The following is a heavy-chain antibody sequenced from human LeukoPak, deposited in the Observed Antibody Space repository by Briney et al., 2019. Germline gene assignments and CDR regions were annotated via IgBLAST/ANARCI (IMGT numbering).Heavy chain of an antibody. CDR3: SRTKPTAWTLRSESSEGEGNFDY. CDR2: IYYNGST. V-gene: IGHV4-59*12. CDR1: GGSISSYY. Sequence: SETLSLTCTVSGGSISSYYWSWIRQPPGKGLEWIGYIYYNGSTNYNPSLKSRVTISIDASKNQFSLKLTGVTAADTAVYYCSRTKPTAWTLRSESSEGEGNFDYWGQGTLVTVSS. J-gene: IGHJ4*02. D-gene: IGHD3-16*01.